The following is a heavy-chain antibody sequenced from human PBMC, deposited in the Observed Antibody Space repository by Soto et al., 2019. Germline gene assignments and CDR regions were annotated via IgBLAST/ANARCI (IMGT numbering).Heavy chain of an antibody. V-gene: IGHV4-59*07. J-gene: IGHJ4*02. CDR2: IYYIGST. Sequence: PSDTLSPTCTVSCGSISNYHCRWIRHPPGKGRDLIGYIYYIGSTNYNPSLKSRVTISVDTSKKQFSLKLSSVTAADTAVYYCARGLRGVIIVWGQGTLVTVSS. D-gene: IGHD3-10*01. CDR3: ARGLRGVIIV. CDR1: CGSISNYH.